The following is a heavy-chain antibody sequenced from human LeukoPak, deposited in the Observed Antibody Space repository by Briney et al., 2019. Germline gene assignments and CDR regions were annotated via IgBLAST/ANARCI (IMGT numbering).Heavy chain of an antibody. V-gene: IGHV3-30*07. D-gene: IGHD6-13*01. J-gene: IGHJ4*02. CDR2: ISYDGGKE. CDR1: GFTFRSYA. Sequence: GGSLRLSCAASGFTFRSYAMHWVRQAPGKGLEWVAVISYDGGKEYYADSVKGRFTISRDNSKNTLYLQMNSLRAEDTAVYYCAREEYSSSWYLPFDYWGQGTMVTVSS. CDR3: AREEYSSSWYLPFDY.